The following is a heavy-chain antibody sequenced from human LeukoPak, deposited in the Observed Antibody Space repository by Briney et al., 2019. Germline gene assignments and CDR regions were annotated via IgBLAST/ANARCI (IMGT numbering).Heavy chain of an antibody. CDR3: ARHVSTSESENFDY. J-gene: IGHJ4*02. V-gene: IGHV4-4*09. CDR2: IYTSGST. D-gene: IGHD3-10*02. CDR1: GVSISSYY. Sequence: SETLSLTCTVSGVSISSYYWSWIRQPPGKGLEWIGYIYTSGSTNHNPSLKSRVTISVDTSKNQFSLKLSSGTAADTAVYYCARHVSTSESENFDYWGQGTLVTVSS.